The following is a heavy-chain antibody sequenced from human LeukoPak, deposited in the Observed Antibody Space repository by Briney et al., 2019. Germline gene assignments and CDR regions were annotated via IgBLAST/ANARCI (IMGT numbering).Heavy chain of an antibody. CDR3: AREPTXYYDSSGQLDY. CDR1: GYTFTSYG. J-gene: IGHJ4*02. V-gene: IGHV1-18*01. CDR2: ISAYNGNT. D-gene: IGHD3-22*01. Sequence: ASVKVSCKASGYTFTSYGISWVRQAPGQGLEWMGWISAYNGNTNYAQKLQGRVTMTTDTSTSTAYMELRSLRSDDTAVYYCAREPTXYYDSSGQLDYWGQGTLVTVSS.